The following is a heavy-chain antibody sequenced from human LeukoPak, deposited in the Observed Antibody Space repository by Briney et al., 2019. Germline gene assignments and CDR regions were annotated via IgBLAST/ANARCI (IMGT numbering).Heavy chain of an antibody. D-gene: IGHD3-22*01. Sequence: ASVKVSCKASGYTFTSYAVSGVRQAPGQGLEWMGWISGYKGNTNYAQNLQGRVTMTTDTSTSTAYMELRSLRSDDTAVYYDARLNGYESSSYHDYWGQGTLVTVSS. CDR3: ARLNGYESSSYHDY. CDR2: ISGYKGNT. J-gene: IGHJ4*02. CDR1: GYTFTSYA. V-gene: IGHV1-18*01.